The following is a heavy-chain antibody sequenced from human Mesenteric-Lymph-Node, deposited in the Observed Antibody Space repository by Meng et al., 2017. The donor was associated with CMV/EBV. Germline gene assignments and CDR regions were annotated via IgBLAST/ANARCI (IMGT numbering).Heavy chain of an antibody. CDR1: GYTFTGYY. J-gene: IGHJ4*02. D-gene: IGHD3-22*01. CDR2: INPNSGGT. V-gene: IGHV1-2*06. CDR3: ARGGYSQPFDY. Sequence: CKASGYTFTGYYMHWVRQAPGQGLEWMGRINPNSGGTNYAQKFQGRVTMTRDTSISTVYMDLSSLRSEDTAVYYCARGGYSQPFDYWGQGTLVTVSS.